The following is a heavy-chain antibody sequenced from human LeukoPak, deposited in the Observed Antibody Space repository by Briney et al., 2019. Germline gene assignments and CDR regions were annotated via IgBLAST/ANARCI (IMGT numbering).Heavy chain of an antibody. CDR1: GFPFSSYD. J-gene: IGHJ4*02. CDR2: IKQDDSEI. V-gene: IGHV3-7*01. D-gene: IGHD3-10*01. CDR3: ARQVGKIYGSGSYRY. Sequence: GGSLRLSCAASGFPFSSYDMIWVRQPPGKGLEWVANIKQDDSEIYYVDSVKGRFTISRDNAKNSLYLQMSSLRAEDTGVYYCARQVGKIYGSGSYRYWGQGTLVTVSS.